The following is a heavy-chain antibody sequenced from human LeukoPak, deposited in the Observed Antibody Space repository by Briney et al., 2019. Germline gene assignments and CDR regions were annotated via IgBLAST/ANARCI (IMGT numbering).Heavy chain of an antibody. D-gene: IGHD6-13*01. CDR1: GGSISSSSYY. Sequence: SETLSLTCTVSGGSISSSSYYWGWIRQPPGKGLEWIGSIYYSGSTYYNPSLKSRVTISVDTSKKQFSMKLSSVTAADTAVFYCARWIYSSNWYGSGAFDMWDQGTMVTVS. CDR3: ARWIYSSNWYGSGAFDM. V-gene: IGHV4-39*01. CDR2: IYYSGST. J-gene: IGHJ3*02.